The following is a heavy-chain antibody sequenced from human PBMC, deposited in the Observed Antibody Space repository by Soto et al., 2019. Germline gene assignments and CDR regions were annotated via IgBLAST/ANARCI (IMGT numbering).Heavy chain of an antibody. J-gene: IGHJ6*02. Sequence: QVQLVQSGAEVKKPGSSVKVSCKASGGTFSSYPISWVRQAPGQGLGWRGGIIPIFGTANYVQKFQGRVTITADESTSTAYMELSSLRSEDTAVYYCARDIRWFGELVSGGMDVWGQGTTVTVSS. CDR2: IIPIFGTA. D-gene: IGHD3-10*01. CDR1: GGTFSSYP. V-gene: IGHV1-69*12. CDR3: ARDIRWFGELVSGGMDV.